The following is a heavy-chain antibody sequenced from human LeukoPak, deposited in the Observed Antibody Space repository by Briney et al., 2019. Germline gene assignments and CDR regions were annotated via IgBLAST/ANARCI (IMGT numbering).Heavy chain of an antibody. J-gene: IGHJ6*03. D-gene: IGHD2-21*02. CDR3: ATGVGAYCGGDCYSKGGRLYYYYMDV. V-gene: IGHV1-24*01. Sequence: ASVKVSCKASGYTLTELSMHWVRQAPGKGLEWMGGFDPEDGETIYAQKFQGRVTMTEDTSTDTAYMELSSLRSEDTAVYYCATGVGAYCGGDCYSKGGRLYYYYMDVWGKGTTVTVSS. CDR1: GYTLTELS. CDR2: FDPEDGET.